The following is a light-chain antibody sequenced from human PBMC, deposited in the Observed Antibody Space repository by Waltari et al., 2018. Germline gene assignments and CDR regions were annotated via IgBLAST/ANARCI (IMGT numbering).Light chain of an antibody. CDR3: QAWDSSTAV. Sequence: SYELTQPLSVSVPPGQTARITCSGDKLGDKYACWYQQKPGQSPVLVIYQDSKRPSGIPERFSGSNSGNTATLTISGTQAMDEADYYCQAWDSSTAVFGGGTKLTVL. CDR2: QDS. J-gene: IGLJ2*01. CDR1: KLGDKY. V-gene: IGLV3-1*01.